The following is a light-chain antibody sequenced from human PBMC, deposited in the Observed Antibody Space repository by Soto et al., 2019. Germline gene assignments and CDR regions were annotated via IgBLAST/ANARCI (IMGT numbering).Light chain of an antibody. CDR1: SSNIGAGYD. V-gene: IGLV1-40*01. J-gene: IGLJ1*01. CDR2: GNS. Sequence: QSVLTQPPSVSGARGQRVTISCTGSSSNIGAGYDVHWYQQLPGTAPKHLIYGNSNRPSGVPDRFSGSKSGTSASLAITGLQAEDEADYYCQSYDSSLSGYVFGTGTKVTVL. CDR3: QSYDSSLSGYV.